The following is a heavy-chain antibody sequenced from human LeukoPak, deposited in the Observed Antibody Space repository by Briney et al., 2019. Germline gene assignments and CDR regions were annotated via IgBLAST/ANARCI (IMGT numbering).Heavy chain of an antibody. CDR1: GYSISSGYY. D-gene: IGHD6-13*01. Sequence: PSETLSLTCTVSGYSISSGYYWGWIRQPPGKGLEWIGSIYHSGSTYYNPSLKSRVTVSVDTSKNQFSLKLSSVTAADTAAYYCARLLAAAPFDYWGQGTLVTVSS. J-gene: IGHJ4*02. CDR3: ARLLAAAPFDY. CDR2: IYHSGST. V-gene: IGHV4-38-2*02.